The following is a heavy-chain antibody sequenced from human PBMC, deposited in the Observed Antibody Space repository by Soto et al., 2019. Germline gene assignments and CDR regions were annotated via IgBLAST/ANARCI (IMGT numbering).Heavy chain of an antibody. CDR1: GGTFSNST. J-gene: IGHJ4*02. V-gene: IGHV1-69*13. CDR2: IIPIFGTA. CDR3: ASINSDYVSY. Sequence: ASVKVSCKASGGTFSNSTINWVRQAPGQGLEWMGGIIPIFGTANYAQKFQGRVTITADESTSTAYMELSSLRSEDTAVYYCASINSDYVSYRGQGTLVTVSS. D-gene: IGHD4-4*01.